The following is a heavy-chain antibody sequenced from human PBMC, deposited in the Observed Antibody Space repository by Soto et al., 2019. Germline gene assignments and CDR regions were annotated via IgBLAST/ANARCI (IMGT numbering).Heavy chain of an antibody. CDR3: ASGNYDFWTQLDP. J-gene: IGHJ5*02. CDR1: GGSISSGGYS. D-gene: IGHD3-3*01. CDR2: IYHSGST. Sequence: SETLSLTCAVSGGSISSGGYSWSWIRQPPGKGLEWIGYIYHSGSTYYNPSLKSRVTISVDRSKNQFSLKLSSVTAADTAVYYCASGNYDFWTQLDPWGQGTLVTVSS. V-gene: IGHV4-30-2*01.